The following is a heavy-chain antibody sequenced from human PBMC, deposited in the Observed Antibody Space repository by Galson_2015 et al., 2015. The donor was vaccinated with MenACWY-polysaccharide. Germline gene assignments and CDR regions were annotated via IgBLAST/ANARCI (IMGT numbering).Heavy chain of an antibody. J-gene: IGHJ5*01. V-gene: IGHV4-34*01. CDR3: VRGRTGRPLVRFRWFDS. CDR1: GGSFSGYY. Sequence: SETLSLTCAVYGGSFSGYYWSWIRQPPGKGLEWIGEIYHGGSTDYNPSLKSRVTISLDTSKNQFSLKVSAVTAAETAVYCCVRGRTGRPLVRFRWFDSWGQGTLVTVSS. D-gene: IGHD6-13*01. CDR2: IYHGGST.